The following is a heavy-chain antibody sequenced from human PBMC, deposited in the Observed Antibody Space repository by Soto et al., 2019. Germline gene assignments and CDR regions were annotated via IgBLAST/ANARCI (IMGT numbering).Heavy chain of an antibody. CDR2: IYYSGST. CDR3: ARENVVVPAAMGQGEGYFDY. Sequence: QVQLQESGPGLVKPSQTLSLTCTVSGGSISSGGYYWSWIRQHPGKGLEWIGYIYYSGSTYYNPSLKSRVTISVDTSKNQFSLKLSSVTAADTAVYYCARENVVVPAAMGQGEGYFDYWGQGTLVTVSS. D-gene: IGHD2-2*01. CDR1: GGSISSGGYY. V-gene: IGHV4-31*03. J-gene: IGHJ4*02.